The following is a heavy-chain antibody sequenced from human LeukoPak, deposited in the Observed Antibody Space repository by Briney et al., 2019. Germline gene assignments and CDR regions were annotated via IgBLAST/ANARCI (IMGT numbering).Heavy chain of an antibody. CDR3: AKGSSAYYNDAFDI. Sequence: PGGSLRLSCAVSGFSVTNNYMSWVRQAPGMGLEWVSVFYVGGATYYADSVKGRFTISRDNSENTLYLQMNSLRAEDTAVYYCAKGSSAYYNDAFDIWGQGTMVTVSS. J-gene: IGHJ3*02. D-gene: IGHD3-22*01. V-gene: IGHV3-53*01. CDR1: GFSVTNNY. CDR2: FYVGGAT.